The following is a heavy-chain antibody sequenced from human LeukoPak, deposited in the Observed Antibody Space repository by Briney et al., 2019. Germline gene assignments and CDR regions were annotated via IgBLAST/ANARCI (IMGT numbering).Heavy chain of an antibody. CDR2: IYYSGSA. Sequence: SETLSLTCTVSGGSISSYYWSWIRQPPGKGLEWIGYIYYSGSANYNPSLKSRVTISVDTSKNQFSLKLSSVTAADTAVYYCARRVTSNWFDPWGQGTLVTVSS. V-gene: IGHV4-59*08. CDR3: ARRVTSNWFDP. J-gene: IGHJ5*02. CDR1: GGSISSYY. D-gene: IGHD2-21*02.